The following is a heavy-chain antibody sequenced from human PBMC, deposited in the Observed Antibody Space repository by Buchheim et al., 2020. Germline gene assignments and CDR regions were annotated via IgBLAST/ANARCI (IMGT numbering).Heavy chain of an antibody. Sequence: QVQLVQSGAEVKKPGASVKVSCKASGHTFTSYYMHWVRQAPGQGLEWMGIINPSGGSTSYAQKFQGRVTMTRDTSTSTVYMELSSLRSEDTAVYYCARVGRGRSLIAVAGSMDYWGQGTL. CDR3: ARVGRGRSLIAVAGSMDY. CDR2: INPSGGST. V-gene: IGHV1-46*01. CDR1: GHTFTSYY. D-gene: IGHD6-19*01. J-gene: IGHJ4*02.